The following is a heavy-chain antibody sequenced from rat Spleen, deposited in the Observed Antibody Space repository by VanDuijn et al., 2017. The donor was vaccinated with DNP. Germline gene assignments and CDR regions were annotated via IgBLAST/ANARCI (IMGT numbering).Heavy chain of an antibody. Sequence: QVQLKESGPGLVQPSQTLSLTCTVSGFSVTSYGVSWVRLPPGKGLEWIGTMWSGGTTDYNSALKSRLSISRDTSKSQVFLKMNSLQTEDTAIYFCSRSDGYWYFDFWGPGTMVTVSS. CDR3: SRSDGYWYFDF. CDR1: GFSVTSYG. D-gene: IGHD1-12*02. CDR2: MWSGGTT. V-gene: IGHV2-15*01. J-gene: IGHJ1*01.